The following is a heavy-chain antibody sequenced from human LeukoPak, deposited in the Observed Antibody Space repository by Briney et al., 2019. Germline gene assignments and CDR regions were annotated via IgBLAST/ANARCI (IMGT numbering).Heavy chain of an antibody. CDR3: ARAGVAIFGVV. J-gene: IGHJ4*02. V-gene: IGHV4-31*03. D-gene: IGHD3-3*01. Sequence: PSETLSLTCTVSGGSISSGGYHWSWIRQHPGKGLEWIGYIYYSGSTYYNPSLKSRVTISVDTSKNQFSLKLSSVTAADTAVYYCARAGVAIFGVVWGQGTLVTVSS. CDR1: GGSISSGGYH. CDR2: IYYSGST.